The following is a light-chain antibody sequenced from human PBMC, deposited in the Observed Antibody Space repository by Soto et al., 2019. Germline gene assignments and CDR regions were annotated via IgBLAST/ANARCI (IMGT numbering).Light chain of an antibody. CDR1: QSVSSNY. CDR2: GAS. Sequence: EIVLTQSPGTLSLSPGERATLSCRASQSVSSNYLAWYQQKSGLAPRLLIYGASSRATGIPDRFSGSGSGTDFTLTISRLEPEDFAAYYCQQYGSSPITFGQGTRLEIK. V-gene: IGKV3-20*01. J-gene: IGKJ5*01. CDR3: QQYGSSPIT.